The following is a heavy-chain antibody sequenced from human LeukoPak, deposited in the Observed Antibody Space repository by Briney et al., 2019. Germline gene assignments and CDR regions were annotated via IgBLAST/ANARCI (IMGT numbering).Heavy chain of an antibody. J-gene: IGHJ4*02. CDR3: ARRHSMVRGVPLDY. Sequence: SETLSLTCAVYGGSFSGYYWSWICQPPGEGLEWIGEINHSGSTNYNPSLKSRVTISVDTSKNQFSLKLSSVTAADTAVYYCARRHSMVRGVPLDYWGQGTLVTVSS. CDR1: GGSFSGYY. V-gene: IGHV4-34*01. CDR2: INHSGST. D-gene: IGHD3-10*01.